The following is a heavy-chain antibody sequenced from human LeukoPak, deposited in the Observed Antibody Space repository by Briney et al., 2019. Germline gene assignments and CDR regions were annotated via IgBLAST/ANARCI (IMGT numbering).Heavy chain of an antibody. Sequence: GGSLRLSCAASGFTFSSYGLSWVRQAPGKGLEWVSGISGSGGSTYYADSVKGRFTISRDNSKNTLYLHMNSLRAEDTAVYYCAKETPPWRLPDAFDIWGQGTMVTVSS. CDR2: ISGSGGST. CDR1: GFTFSSYG. D-gene: IGHD2-15*01. J-gene: IGHJ3*02. CDR3: AKETPPWRLPDAFDI. V-gene: IGHV3-23*01.